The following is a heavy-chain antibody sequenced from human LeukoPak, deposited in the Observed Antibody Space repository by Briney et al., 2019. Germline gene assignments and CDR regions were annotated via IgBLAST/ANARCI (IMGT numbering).Heavy chain of an antibody. D-gene: IGHD3-22*01. V-gene: IGHV4-34*01. CDR2: MNPSGST. J-gene: IGHJ6*03. CDR1: GGSFSGYY. Sequence: PSETLSLTSAVYGGSFSGYYWTWIRQTPEKGLEWIGEMNPSGSTSYNPSLKSRVTISVDTSKNQFSLKLSSVTAADTAVYYCARGRQDVTMIVVVMTAVSYYLDVWGKGTTVTVS. CDR3: ARGRQDVTMIVVVMTAVSYYLDV.